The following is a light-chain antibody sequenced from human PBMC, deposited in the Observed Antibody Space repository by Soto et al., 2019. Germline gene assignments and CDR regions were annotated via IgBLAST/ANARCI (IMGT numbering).Light chain of an antibody. CDR3: AAWDDSLSGFWV. CDR2: RIN. Sequence: QSVLTQPPSASGTPGQRVPIPCSGSSSNIGSNYVYWYQQLPGTAPKLLIYRINQRPSGVPDRFSGSKSGTSASLAISGLRSEDEADYYCAAWDDSLSGFWVFGGGTKLTVL. J-gene: IGLJ3*02. V-gene: IGLV1-47*01. CDR1: SSNIGSNY.